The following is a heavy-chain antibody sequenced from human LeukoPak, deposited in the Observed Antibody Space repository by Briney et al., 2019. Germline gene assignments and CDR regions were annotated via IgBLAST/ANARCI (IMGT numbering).Heavy chain of an antibody. Sequence: SETLSLTCAVYGGSFSGYYWSWVRQPPGKGLEWSGGVNHSGSTNDNPSLKSRVTISVDTSKNQFSLQLSSVTAADTAVYYCARGVIQRRHYYGSGSYLVWFDPWGQGTLVTVSS. D-gene: IGHD3-10*01. CDR3: ARGVIQRRHYYGSGSYLVWFDP. V-gene: IGHV4-34*01. CDR2: VNHSGST. J-gene: IGHJ5*02. CDR1: GGSFSGYY.